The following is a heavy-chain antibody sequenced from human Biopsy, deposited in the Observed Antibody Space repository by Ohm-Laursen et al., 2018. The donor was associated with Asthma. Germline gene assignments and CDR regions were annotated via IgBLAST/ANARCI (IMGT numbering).Heavy chain of an antibody. J-gene: IGHJ6*02. V-gene: IGHV3-30-3*01. CDR3: ARAGESDLVGGLDV. CDR2: ISYDGSSI. CDR1: RFTYE. Sequence: SLRLSCAASRFTYEMHWVRQAPGKGPEGVAVISYDGSSIYYADSVKGRFTISRDNSRNTLYLQKNSLRADDTAVYYCARAGESDLVGGLDVWGQGTTVIVS. D-gene: IGHD2-21*01.